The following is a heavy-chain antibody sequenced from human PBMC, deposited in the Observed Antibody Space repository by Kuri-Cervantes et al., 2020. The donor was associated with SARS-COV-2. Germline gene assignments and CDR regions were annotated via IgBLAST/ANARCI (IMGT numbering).Heavy chain of an antibody. J-gene: IGHJ4*02. CDR1: GFTFSSYG. V-gene: IGHV3-30*02. CDR3: VGETDTAMAFFDY. D-gene: IGHD5-18*01. CDR2: IRYDGSNK. Sequence: GGSLRLSCAASGFTFSSYGMHWVRQAPGKGLEWVAFIRYDGSNKYYADSVKGRFTISRDNSKNTLCLQMNSLRAEDTAVYYCVGETDTAMAFFDYWGQGTLVTVSS.